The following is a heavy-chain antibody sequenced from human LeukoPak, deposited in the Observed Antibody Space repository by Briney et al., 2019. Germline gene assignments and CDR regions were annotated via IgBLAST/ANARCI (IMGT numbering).Heavy chain of an antibody. D-gene: IGHD3-22*01. J-gene: IGHJ4*02. Sequence: SETLSLTCTVSGGSIRSSYWSWFRQPAGKGLEWIGRIYTSGSTNYNPSLKSRVTMSLDTSKNHFSLNLRSVTAADTAVYFCATDDYDSAVYSYWGQGTLVTVSS. CDR3: ATDDYDSAVYSY. CDR2: IYTSGST. CDR1: GGSIRSSY. V-gene: IGHV4-4*07.